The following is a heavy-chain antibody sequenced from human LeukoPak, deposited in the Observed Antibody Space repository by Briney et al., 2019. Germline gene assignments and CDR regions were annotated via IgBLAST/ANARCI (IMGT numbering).Heavy chain of an antibody. J-gene: IGHJ5*02. CDR1: GFTFSSYS. CDR2: ITSSSSYI. Sequence: GGSLRLSCAASGFTFSSYSMNWVRQAPGKGLEWVSSITSSSSYIYYADSVKGRFTISRDNAKNSLYLQMNSLRAEDTAVYYCARDSPRGYCSGGSCYAWFDPWGQGTLVTVSS. V-gene: IGHV3-21*01. CDR3: ARDSPRGYCSGGSCYAWFDP. D-gene: IGHD2-15*01.